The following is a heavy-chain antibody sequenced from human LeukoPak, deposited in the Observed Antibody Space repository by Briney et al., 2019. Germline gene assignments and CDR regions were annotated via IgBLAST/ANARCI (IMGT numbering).Heavy chain of an antibody. CDR3: AKEGWQYQLLQPFDY. CDR1: GFTFSSYA. J-gene: IGHJ4*02. Sequence: GGSLRLSCAASGFTFSSYAMSWVRQAPGKGLEWVSTISGSGGSTYYADSVKGRFTISRDYSKNTVYLQMNSLRAEDTAVYYCAKEGWQYQLLQPFDYWGQGTLVTVSS. D-gene: IGHD2-2*01. CDR2: ISGSGGST. V-gene: IGHV3-23*01.